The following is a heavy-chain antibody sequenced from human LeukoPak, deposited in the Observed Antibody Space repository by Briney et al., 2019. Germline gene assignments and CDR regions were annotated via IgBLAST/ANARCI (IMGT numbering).Heavy chain of an antibody. D-gene: IGHD3-10*01. CDR3: ARRPITMETDD. CDR1: GASISTGGYY. V-gene: IGHV4-31*03. J-gene: IGHJ4*02. Sequence: PSETLSLTCTVSGASISTGGYYRSWIRQLPGKGLEWIGNIYKSGNTYYHPSLRSRLIMSLDTSKNQFSLNLTAVSAADTAVYFCARRPITMETDDWGQGTLVTVSS. CDR2: IYKSGNT.